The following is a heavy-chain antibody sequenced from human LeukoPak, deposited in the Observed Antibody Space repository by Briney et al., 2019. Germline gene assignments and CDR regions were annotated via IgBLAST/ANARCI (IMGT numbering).Heavy chain of an antibody. CDR3: ATQTTVVTPYNY. CDR1: GGSISSSSYY. V-gene: IGHV4-61*05. D-gene: IGHD4-23*01. CDR2: IYYSGST. J-gene: IGHJ4*02. Sequence: SETLSLTCTVSGGSISSSSYYWSWIRQPPGKGLEWIGYIYYSGSTNYNPSLKSRVTISVDTSKNQFSLKLSSVTAADTAVYYCATQTTVVTPYNYWGQGTLVTVSS.